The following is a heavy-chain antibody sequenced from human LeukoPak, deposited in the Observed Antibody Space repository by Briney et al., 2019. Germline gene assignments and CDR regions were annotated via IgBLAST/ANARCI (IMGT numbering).Heavy chain of an antibody. CDR3: AREGGTNRDALDI. D-gene: IGHD1-7*01. CDR2: INSDGSPT. CDR1: GFTFSSYW. J-gene: IGHJ3*02. Sequence: GGSLRLSCAASGFTFSSYWMHWGRQAPGRGLVWVSRINSDGSPTTYADSVKGRFTISRDNAKNTLYLQMNSLRVEDTAVYHCAREGGTNRDALDIWGQGTTVTVPS. V-gene: IGHV3-74*01.